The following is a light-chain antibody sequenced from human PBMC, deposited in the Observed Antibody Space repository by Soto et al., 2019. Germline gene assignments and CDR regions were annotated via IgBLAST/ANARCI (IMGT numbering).Light chain of an antibody. CDR1: SSDVGSYNL. J-gene: IGLJ1*01. CDR2: EVS. Sequence: QSVLTQPASVSGSPGQSITISCTGTSSDVGSYNLVSWYQQHPGKAPKLMIYEVSKRPSGVSNRFSGSKSGNTASLTISGLQAEDEADYYCCSYAGSSTSLVFGTGTKLTV. V-gene: IGLV2-23*02. CDR3: CSYAGSSTSLV.